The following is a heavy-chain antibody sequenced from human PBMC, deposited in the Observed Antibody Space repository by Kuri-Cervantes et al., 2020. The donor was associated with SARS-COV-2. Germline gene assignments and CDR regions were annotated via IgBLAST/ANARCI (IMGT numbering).Heavy chain of an antibody. J-gene: IGHJ3*02. CDR3: ARSTAFRRLVFIFQGVGFDI. Sequence: ASVKVSCKASGYTFTGYYIHWVRQAPGQGLEWMGGINHNSGGTNYAQKFQGWVTMTRDKSISTVYMDLSRLRSDDTAVYYCARSTAFRRLVFIFQGVGFDIRGQGTMVTVSS. D-gene: IGHD2-21*02. CDR2: INHNSGGT. V-gene: IGHV1-2*04. CDR1: GYTFTGYY.